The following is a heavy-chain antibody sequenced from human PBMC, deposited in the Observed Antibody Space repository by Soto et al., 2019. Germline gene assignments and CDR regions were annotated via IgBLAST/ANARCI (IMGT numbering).Heavy chain of an antibody. CDR1: GGTXSSYA. Sequence: SXKVSCKASGGTXSSYASGWVRQAPGQGLEWMGGIIPIFGTANYAQKFQGRVTITADESTSTAYMELSSLRSEDTAVYYCALDVDTASILLYWGQGTLVTVSS. CDR3: ALDVDTASILLY. D-gene: IGHD5-18*01. J-gene: IGHJ4*02. V-gene: IGHV1-69*13. CDR2: IIPIFGTA.